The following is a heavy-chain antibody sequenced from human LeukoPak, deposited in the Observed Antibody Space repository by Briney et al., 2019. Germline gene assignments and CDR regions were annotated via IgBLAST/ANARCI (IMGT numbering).Heavy chain of an antibody. V-gene: IGHV4-39*07. CDR3: ARPDAHLAFDI. J-gene: IGHJ3*02. Sequence: PSETLSLTCTVSGGSISSSSYYWGWIRQPPGKGLEWIGSIYYSGSTYYNPSLKSRVTISVDTSKNQFSLKLSSVTAADTAVYYCARPDAHLAFDIWGQGTMVIVSS. CDR2: IYYSGST. CDR1: GGSISSSSYY.